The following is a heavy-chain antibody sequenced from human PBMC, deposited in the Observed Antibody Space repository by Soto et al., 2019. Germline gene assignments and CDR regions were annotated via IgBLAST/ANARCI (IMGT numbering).Heavy chain of an antibody. CDR3: ARDAHYGMDV. CDR1: GYRFSAYG. V-gene: IGHV1-18*04. Sequence: QAQLVQSGAEVKKPGASVKVACKTSGYRFSAYGVSWVRQAPGQGLEWMGWISGYNENRNYAQKFQDRVAMTIDTSTNTVNMELSSLRSDDTAVYYCARDAHYGMDVWGQGTSVTVTS. J-gene: IGHJ6*02. CDR2: ISGYNENR.